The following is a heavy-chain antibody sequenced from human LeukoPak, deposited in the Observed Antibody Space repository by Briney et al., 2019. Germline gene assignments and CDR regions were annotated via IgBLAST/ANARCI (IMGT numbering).Heavy chain of an antibody. D-gene: IGHD2-2*01. CDR1: GFTFSSYA. V-gene: IGHV3-30-3*01. CDR2: ISYDGSNK. CDR3: ARESDVLRSSTSGNDY. J-gene: IGHJ4*02. Sequence: TGGSLRLSCAASGFTFSSYAMHWVRQAPGKGLEWVAVISYDGSNKYYADSVKGRFTISRDNSKNTLYLQMNSLRAEDTAVYYCARESDVLRSSTSGNDYWGQGTLVTVSS.